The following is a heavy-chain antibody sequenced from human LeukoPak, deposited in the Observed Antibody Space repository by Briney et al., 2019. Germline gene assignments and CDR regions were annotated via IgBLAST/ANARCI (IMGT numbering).Heavy chain of an antibody. Sequence: PGGSLRLSSAASGFTFSSYWMHWVRQAPGKGLVWVSRVNSDGTGTTYADSVEGRFTISRDNAKNTVYLQMNSLRAEDTAIYYCIRTLIVATSPYMDVWGKGTTVTVSS. CDR3: IRTLIVATSPYMDV. CDR2: VNSDGTGT. D-gene: IGHD5-12*01. CDR1: GFTFSSYW. J-gene: IGHJ6*03. V-gene: IGHV3-74*01.